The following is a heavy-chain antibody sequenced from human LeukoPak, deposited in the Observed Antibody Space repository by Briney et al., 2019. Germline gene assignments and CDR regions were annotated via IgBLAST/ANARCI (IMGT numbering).Heavy chain of an antibody. J-gene: IGHJ4*02. CDR3: ARDQPRSGSFDY. Sequence: SETLSLTCTVSGGSISSYYWSWIRQPPGKGLEWIGYIYYSGSTNYNPSLKSRVTISVDTSKNQFSLKLSSVTAADTAVYYCARDQPRSGSFDYWGQGTLVTVSS. V-gene: IGHV4-59*01. CDR2: IYYSGST. D-gene: IGHD1-1*01. CDR1: GGSISSYY.